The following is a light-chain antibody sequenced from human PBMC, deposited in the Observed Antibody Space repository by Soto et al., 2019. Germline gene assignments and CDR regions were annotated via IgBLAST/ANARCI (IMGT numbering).Light chain of an antibody. CDR2: LVS. CDR1: QSLLHSSGYNY. J-gene: IGKJ2*01. Sequence: EIVMTQSPLSLPVTPGEPASISCRSSQSLLHSSGYNYLHWYLQKPGQSPQLLIYLVSTRASGVPDRFSVSGSGIDFTLKISRVEAEDVGVYYCMQDLQTPYTFGQGTKLEIK. V-gene: IGKV2-28*01. CDR3: MQDLQTPYT.